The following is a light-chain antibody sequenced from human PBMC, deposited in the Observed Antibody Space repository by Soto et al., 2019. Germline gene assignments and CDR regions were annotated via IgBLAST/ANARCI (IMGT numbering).Light chain of an antibody. V-gene: IGLV3-21*02. J-gene: IGLJ2*01. CDR3: HVGDNSGDHSEVI. CDR2: DDT. CDR1: NIGLKT. Sequence: SYELTQPPSVSVAPGQTARITCGGNNIGLKTVHWYQQKPGQAPVLVVYDDTDRPSGIPERFSGSNSENTATLTISRVEAGDEADYYCHVGDNSGDHSEVIFGGGPKLTAL.